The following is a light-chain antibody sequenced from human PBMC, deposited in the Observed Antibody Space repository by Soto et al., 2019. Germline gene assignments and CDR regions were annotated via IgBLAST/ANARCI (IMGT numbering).Light chain of an antibody. J-gene: IGKJ1*01. CDR3: QQYGSSGT. CDR1: QSVSNNY. Sequence: IVLTHSPGTLSLSPGERATLSFRASQSVSNNYLAWYQQKPGQAPRLLIYGASNRATGIPDRFSGSGSGTDFTLTISRPEPEDFAVYYCQQYGSSGTFGQGTKVDIK. CDR2: GAS. V-gene: IGKV3-20*01.